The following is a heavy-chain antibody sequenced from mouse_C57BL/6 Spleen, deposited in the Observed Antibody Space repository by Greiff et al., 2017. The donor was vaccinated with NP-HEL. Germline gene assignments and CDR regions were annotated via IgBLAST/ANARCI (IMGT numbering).Heavy chain of an antibody. J-gene: IGHJ4*01. V-gene: IGHV14-4*01. Sequence: EVQLQESGAELVRPGASVKMSCTASGFNINDDYMHWVKQRPEQGLEWIGWIDPENGDTEYASKFQGKATITADTSSNTAYLQLSSLTSEDTAVYYCTTVVASAMDYWGQGTSVTVSA. CDR3: TTVVASAMDY. CDR2: IDPENGDT. CDR1: GFNINDDY. D-gene: IGHD1-1*01.